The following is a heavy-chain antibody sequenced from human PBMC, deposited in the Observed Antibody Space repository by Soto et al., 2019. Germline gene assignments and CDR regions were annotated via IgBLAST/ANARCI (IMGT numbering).Heavy chain of an antibody. J-gene: IGHJ4*02. CDR3: ARVGPYDSSGYTRPGYFEY. CDR2: ISAYNGNT. CDR1: GYTFTSYG. Sequence: ASVKVSCKGSGYTFTSYGISWVRQAPGQRLEWMGWISAYNGNTNYAQKLQGRVTMTTDTSTSTAYMELRSLRSDDTAVYYCARVGPYDSSGYTRPGYFEYWGQGTLVTVSS. V-gene: IGHV1-18*01. D-gene: IGHD3-22*01.